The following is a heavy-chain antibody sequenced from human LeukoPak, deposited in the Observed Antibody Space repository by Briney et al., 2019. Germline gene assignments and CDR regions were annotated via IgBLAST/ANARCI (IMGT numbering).Heavy chain of an antibody. CDR1: QFTFHTYA. CDR3: AKDPRAMGRYFFDD. CDR2: ISSSGETT. D-gene: IGHD1-14*01. J-gene: IGHJ4*01. V-gene: IGHV3-23*01. Sequence: GGALRLSCVASQFTFHTYAMSWVRQRPGKGPEWVSMISSSGETTDYEEFVKGRFIISRDNTKNTLYLQLESPRVDDTAIYYCAKDPRAMGRYFFDDWGQGSLVIVSS.